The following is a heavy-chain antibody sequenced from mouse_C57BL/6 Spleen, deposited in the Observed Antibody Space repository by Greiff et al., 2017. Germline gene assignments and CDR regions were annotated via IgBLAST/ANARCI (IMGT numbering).Heavy chain of an antibody. CDR2: ISYDGST. V-gene: IGHV3-6*01. CDR3: ARGGDHTYYFDY. J-gene: IGHJ2*01. Sequence: EVQLVESGPGLVKPSQSLSLTCSVTGYSITSGYYWNWIRQFPGNKLEWMGYISYDGSTYYNPSLKNRISITRDTSKNQFFLKLNSVTTEDTATYYCARGGDHTYYFDYWGQGTTLTVSS. CDR1: GYSITSGYY. D-gene: IGHD3-3*01.